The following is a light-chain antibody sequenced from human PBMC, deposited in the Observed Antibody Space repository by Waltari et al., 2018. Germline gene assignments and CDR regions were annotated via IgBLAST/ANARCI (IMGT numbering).Light chain of an antibody. J-gene: IGKJ1*01. CDR3: QQYYSYPRT. CDR1: QGISSY. V-gene: IGKV1-8*01. CDR2: AAS. Sequence: AIRMTQSPSSFSASTGDRVTITCRASQGISSYLAWYQQKPGKAPKLLIYAASTLQSGVPSRFSGSGSGTDFTRTISSLQSEDFATYYCQQYYSYPRTFGQGTKVEIK.